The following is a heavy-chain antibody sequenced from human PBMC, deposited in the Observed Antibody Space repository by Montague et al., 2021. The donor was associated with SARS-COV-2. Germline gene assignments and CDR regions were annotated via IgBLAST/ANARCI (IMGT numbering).Heavy chain of an antibody. Sequence: SETLSLTCAVSGGPISSSNWWSWFRQSAGKDLEWIGDIHESGSTYYNPSLNSRVTISIDKSKKQFSLKLISVTAADTAVYYCARGYDILNFYYYTMDVWGQGTTVTVSS. CDR3: ARGYDILNFYYYTMDV. V-gene: IGHV4-4*02. CDR2: IHESGST. J-gene: IGHJ6*02. CDR1: GGPISSSNW. D-gene: IGHD3-9*01.